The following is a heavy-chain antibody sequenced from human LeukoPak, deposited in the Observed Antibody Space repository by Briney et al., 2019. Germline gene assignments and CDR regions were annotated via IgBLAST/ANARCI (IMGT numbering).Heavy chain of an antibody. Sequence: GGSLRLSCAASGFTFSSYGMHWVRQAPGKGLEWVAVISYDGSNKYYADSVKGRFTISRDNSKNTLYLQMSSLRAEDTAVYYCHIAAAGSFDYWGQGTLVTVSS. CDR3: HIAAAGSFDY. D-gene: IGHD6-13*01. V-gene: IGHV3-30*03. CDR2: ISYDGSNK. J-gene: IGHJ4*02. CDR1: GFTFSSYG.